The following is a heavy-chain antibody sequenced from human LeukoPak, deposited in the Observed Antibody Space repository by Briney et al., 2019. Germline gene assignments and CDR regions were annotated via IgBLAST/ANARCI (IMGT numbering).Heavy chain of an antibody. CDR2: IYSGGST. Sequence: GGSLRLSCAASGFPLSSNYMSWARHAPGKGLEWVSDIYSGGSTYYADSVKGRFTITRDNHKNTLYLQMNSLRAEDTAVYYCARGVGERWYHYYYCMDVWGKGTAVTVSS. CDR1: GFPLSSNY. D-gene: IGHD6-13*01. CDR3: ARGVGERWYHYYYCMDV. V-gene: IGHV3-66*02. J-gene: IGHJ6*03.